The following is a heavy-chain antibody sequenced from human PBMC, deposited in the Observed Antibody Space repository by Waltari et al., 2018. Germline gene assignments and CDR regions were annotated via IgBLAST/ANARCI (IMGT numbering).Heavy chain of an antibody. D-gene: IGHD2-21*01. CDR2: IYYSGST. CDR3: ARDVDMSFYYYMDV. Sequence: QLQLQDSGPRLVTPSETLSLSCTVPGGPISSIPFYWVWIRQPPGKGLEWIGSIYYSGSTYYNPSLKSRVTIAVDTAKNQVSLKLTSVSAADTAVYYCARDVDMSFYYYMDVWGKGTTVTISS. J-gene: IGHJ6*03. V-gene: IGHV4-39*07. CDR1: GGPISSIPFY.